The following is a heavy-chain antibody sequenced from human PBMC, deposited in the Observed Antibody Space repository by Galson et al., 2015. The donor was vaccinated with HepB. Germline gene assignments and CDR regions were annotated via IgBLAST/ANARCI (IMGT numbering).Heavy chain of an antibody. CDR3: ARERLDMDTLDYFLDY. D-gene: IGHD3-16*01. Sequence: SETLSLTCSVSGGSVSSRNYYWMWIRQPPGKGLEWIGFVHYSGGTHYNPSLKSRVTMSIDTSKNQFSLKVDSMTAADTAVYYCARERLDMDTLDYFLDYWGRGTLVTVSP. CDR1: GGSVSSRNYY. CDR2: VHYSGGT. V-gene: IGHV4-61*01. J-gene: IGHJ4*02.